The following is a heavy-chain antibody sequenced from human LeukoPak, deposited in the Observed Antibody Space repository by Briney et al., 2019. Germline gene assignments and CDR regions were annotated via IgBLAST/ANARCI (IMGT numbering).Heavy chain of an antibody. D-gene: IGHD3-22*01. CDR2: ISGSVGST. CDR3: AKGVRSYYDSSGNFDY. J-gene: IGHJ4*02. V-gene: IGHV3-23*01. Sequence: GGSLRLSCAASGFTFSSYAMSWVRQAPGKGLEWVSAISGSVGSTYYADSVKGRFTISRDNSKNTLYLQMNSLRAEDTAVYYCAKGVRSYYDSSGNFDYWGQGTLVTVSS. CDR1: GFTFSSYA.